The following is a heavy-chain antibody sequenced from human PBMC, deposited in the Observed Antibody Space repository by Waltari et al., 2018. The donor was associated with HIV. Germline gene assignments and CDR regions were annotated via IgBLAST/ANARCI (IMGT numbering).Heavy chain of an antibody. CDR1: GFTFSSYG. J-gene: IGHJ4*02. CDR3: AKEGSSGSYFDY. CDR2: IRYDGSNK. V-gene: IGHV3-30*02. Sequence: QVQLVESGGGVVQPGGSLRLSCAASGFTFSSYGMHWVPQAPGKGLEWVAFIRYDGSNKYYADSVKGRFTISRDNSKNTLYLQMNSLRAEDTAVYYCAKEGSSGSYFDYWGQGTLVTVSS. D-gene: IGHD1-26*01.